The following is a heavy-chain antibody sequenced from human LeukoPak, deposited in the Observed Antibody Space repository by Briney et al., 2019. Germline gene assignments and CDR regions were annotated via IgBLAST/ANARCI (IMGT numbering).Heavy chain of an antibody. V-gene: IGHV3-7*01. CDR2: INYDGSEK. Sequence: PGGSLTLSCPASGFTFSTYWMDWVRQAPGKGLEWVGHINYDGSEKYYVDSVQSRFTISRDNAKKSLYLQMNSLRAADTAVYYCARKKDCSPGGYYYYYVMDVWGQGTTVTVS. J-gene: IGHJ6*01. D-gene: IGHD2-21*02. CDR3: ARKKDCSPGGYYYYYVMDV. CDR1: GFTFSTYW.